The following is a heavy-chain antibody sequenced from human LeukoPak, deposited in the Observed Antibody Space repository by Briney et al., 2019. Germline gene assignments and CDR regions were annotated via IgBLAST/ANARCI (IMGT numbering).Heavy chain of an antibody. CDR3: ARQSGYHYGGYFDY. V-gene: IGHV3-66*04. J-gene: IGHJ4*02. CDR1: GFTVSSNY. Sequence: AGGSLRLSCAASGFTVSSNYMSWVRQAPRKGLEWVSVIYSGGSTYYADSVKGRFTISRDNSKNTLYLQMNSLRAEDTAVYYCARQSGYHYGGYFDYWGQGTLVTVSS. D-gene: IGHD3-22*01. CDR2: IYSGGST.